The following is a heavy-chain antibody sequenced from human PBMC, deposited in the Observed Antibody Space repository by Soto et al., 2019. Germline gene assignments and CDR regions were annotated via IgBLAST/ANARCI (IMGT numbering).Heavy chain of an antibody. V-gene: IGHV4-59*01. CDR2: IYYSGST. CDR3: ARSTVDYNWFDP. J-gene: IGHJ5*02. CDR1: GGSISSYY. Sequence: SETLSLTCTVSGGSISSYYWGWIRQPPGKGLEWIGYIYYSGSTNYNPSLKSRVTISVDTSKNQFSLKLSSVTAADTAVYYCARSTVDYNWFDPWGQGTLVTVSS. D-gene: IGHD7-27*01.